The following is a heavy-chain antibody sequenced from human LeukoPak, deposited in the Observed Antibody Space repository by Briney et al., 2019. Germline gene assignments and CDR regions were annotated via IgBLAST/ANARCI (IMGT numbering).Heavy chain of an antibody. CDR2: ISAYNGNT. V-gene: IGHV1-18*01. J-gene: IGHJ5*02. CDR1: GYTFTSYG. D-gene: IGHD2-15*01. CDR3: ARDPQGYCSGGSCGWFDP. Sequence: ASVNVSFKASGYTFTSYGISWVRQAPGQGLEWMGWISAYNGNTNYAQKLQGRVTMTTDTSTSTAYMELRSLRSDDTAVYYCARDPQGYCSGGSCGWFDPWGQGTLVTVSS.